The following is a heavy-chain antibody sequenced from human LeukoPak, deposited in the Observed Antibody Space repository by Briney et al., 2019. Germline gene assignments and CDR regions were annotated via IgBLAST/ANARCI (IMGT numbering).Heavy chain of an antibody. CDR2: IHIYRGNT. V-gene: IGHV1-18*01. CDR1: GYSSTNYG. D-gene: IGHD6-13*01. J-gene: IGHJ5*02. Sequence: ASVKVSCKASGYSSTNYGISWVRQAPGQGLEWRGWIHIYRGNTNYAQKFQGRGTMTTDTATSTVYMEVRGLRSDDTAMYYCARDVGITVADSFDPWGQGTLVTVSS. CDR3: ARDVGITVADSFDP.